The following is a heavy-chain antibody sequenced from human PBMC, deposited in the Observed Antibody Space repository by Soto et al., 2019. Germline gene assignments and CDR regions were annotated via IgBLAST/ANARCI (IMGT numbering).Heavy chain of an antibody. V-gene: IGHV3-23*01. D-gene: IGHD1-26*01. J-gene: IGHJ4*02. CDR2: ISDSGGST. Sequence: EVQLLESGGGLVQPGGSLRLSCAASGFTFSNYAMSWVRQTPGKGLEWVSTISDSGGSTYYAGSVKGRFTISRDNSKNKLYLQMNSLRANDPAVYYCARWMGARLYWGQGTLSPSPQ. CDR3: ARWMGARLY. CDR1: GFTFSNYA.